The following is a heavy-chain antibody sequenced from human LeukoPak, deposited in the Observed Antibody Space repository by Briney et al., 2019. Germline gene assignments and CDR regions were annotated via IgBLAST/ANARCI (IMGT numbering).Heavy chain of an antibody. CDR2: IYYSGST. J-gene: IGHJ4*02. D-gene: IGHD5-12*01. Sequence: PSETLSLTCTVSGGSISSYYWSWIRQPPRKGLEWIGYIYYSGSTNYNPSLKSRVTISVDTSKNQFSLKLSSVTAADTAVYYCARSKVATMGFDYWGQGTLVTVSS. CDR1: GGSISSYY. V-gene: IGHV4-59*01. CDR3: ARSKVATMGFDY.